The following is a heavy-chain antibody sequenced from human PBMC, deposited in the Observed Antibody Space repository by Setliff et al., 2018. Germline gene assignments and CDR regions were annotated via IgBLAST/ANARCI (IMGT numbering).Heavy chain of an antibody. V-gene: IGHV3-23*01. CDR2: IGGGDGTT. CDR1: GFTFSSSS. D-gene: IGHD3-22*01. CDR3: AKLPSGYPYNWFDP. J-gene: IGHJ5*02. Sequence: GGSLRLSCAASGFTFSSSSMTWVRQAPGKGLEWVSDIGGGDGTTYYADSVKGRFTISRDNSKNTLYLQMNSLRAEDTAVYYCAKLPSGYPYNWFDPWGQGTLVTVSS.